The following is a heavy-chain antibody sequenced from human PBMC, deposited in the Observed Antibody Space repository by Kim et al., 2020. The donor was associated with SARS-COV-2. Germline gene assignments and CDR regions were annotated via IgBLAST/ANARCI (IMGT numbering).Heavy chain of an antibody. CDR2: IYPGDSDT. V-gene: IGHV5-51*01. J-gene: IGHJ5*02. CDR3: ARTYYDIFTGYSAWHNWFDP. Sequence: GESLKISCKGSGYSFTSYWIGWVRQMPGKGLEWMGIIYPGDSDTRYSPSFQGQVTISADKSISTAYLQWSSLKASDTAMYYCARTYYDIFTGYSAWHNWFDPWGQGTLVTVSS. CDR1: GYSFTSYW. D-gene: IGHD3-9*01.